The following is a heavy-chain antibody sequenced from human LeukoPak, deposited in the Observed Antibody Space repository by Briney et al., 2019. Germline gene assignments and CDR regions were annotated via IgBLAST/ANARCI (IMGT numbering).Heavy chain of an antibody. CDR2: MNPNSGNT. Sequence: ASVKVSCKASKATFTIYDVNWVRQATGLGLEWMGWMNPNSGNTGYAQKFQGRVTMTMNSSISTAYMELTGLTSEDTAVYYCARSTMGARRTYDYWGQGALVTVSS. D-gene: IGHD1-26*01. J-gene: IGHJ4*02. CDR3: ARSTMGARRTYDY. V-gene: IGHV1-8*01. CDR1: KATFTIYD.